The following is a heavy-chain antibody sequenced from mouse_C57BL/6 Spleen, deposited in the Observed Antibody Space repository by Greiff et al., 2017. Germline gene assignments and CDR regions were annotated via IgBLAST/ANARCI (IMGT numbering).Heavy chain of an antibody. CDR3: GRPPPAFEYARDY. V-gene: IGHV10-1*01. CDR2: IRSKSNNYAT. Sequence: EVQLMESGGGLVQPKGSLKLSCAASGFSFNTYAMNWVRQAPGKGLEWVARIRSKSNNYATYYADSVKDRFTISRGDSKSKLYLQMNNLKTEATAMYYCGRPPPAFEYARDYGGQGTSVPVSS. CDR1: GFSFNTYA. J-gene: IGHJ4*01.